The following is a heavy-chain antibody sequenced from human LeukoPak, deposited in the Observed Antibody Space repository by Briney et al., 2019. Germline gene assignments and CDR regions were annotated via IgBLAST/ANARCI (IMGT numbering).Heavy chain of an antibody. CDR1: GFTFSNYA. CDR2: IYSGGST. J-gene: IGHJ5*02. D-gene: IGHD3-22*01. Sequence: PGGSLRLSCAASGFTFSNYAMSWVRQAPGKGLEWVSVIYSGGSTYYADSVKGRFTISRDNSKNTLYLQMNSLRAEDTAVYYCARDYYDSSGTNWFDPWGQGTLVTVSS. V-gene: IGHV3-53*01. CDR3: ARDYYDSSGTNWFDP.